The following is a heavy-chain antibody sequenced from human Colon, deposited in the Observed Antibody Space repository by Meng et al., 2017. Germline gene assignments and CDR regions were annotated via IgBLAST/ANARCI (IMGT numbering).Heavy chain of an antibody. CDR3: ARGVDWAKSGNF. J-gene: IGHJ4*02. V-gene: IGHV4-34*01. CDR1: GGAFSDYY. CDR2: IHPSGST. D-gene: IGHD3-9*01. Sequence: GQLRQWGADLLKPSRTLSLACAVYGGAFSDYYLPWIRQPPGKGLEWVGEIHPSGSTYYSPSLQSRVTITLDTSKNQFSLTLSSMTAADTAVYYCARGVDWAKSGNFWGQGTLVTVSS.